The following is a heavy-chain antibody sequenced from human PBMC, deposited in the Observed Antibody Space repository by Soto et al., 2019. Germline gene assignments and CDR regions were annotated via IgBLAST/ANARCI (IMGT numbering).Heavy chain of an antibody. CDR2: ISYDGSNK. V-gene: IGHV3-30-3*01. Sequence: GGSRRLSCAASGFTFSSYAMHWVRQAPGKGLEWVAVISYDGSNKYYADSVKGRFTISRDNSKNTLYLQMNSLRAEDTAVYYCARDYIVGALGYWGQGTLVTVSS. D-gene: IGHD1-26*01. CDR1: GFTFSSYA. J-gene: IGHJ4*02. CDR3: ARDYIVGALGY.